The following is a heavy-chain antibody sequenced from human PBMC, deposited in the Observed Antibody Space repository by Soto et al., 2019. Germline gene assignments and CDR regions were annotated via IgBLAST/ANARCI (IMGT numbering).Heavy chain of an antibody. J-gene: IGHJ4*02. V-gene: IGHV4-34*01. CDR2: INHSGST. CDR3: ARRPPLKYSGSYYYFDY. Sequence: QVQLQQWGAGLLKPSETLSLTCAVYGGSFSGYYWSWIRQPPGKGLEWIGEINHSGSTNYNPSLKSRVTISVDTSKHQFSLKLSSVTAADTAVYYCARRPPLKYSGSYYYFDYWGQGTLVTVSS. D-gene: IGHD1-26*01. CDR1: GGSFSGYY.